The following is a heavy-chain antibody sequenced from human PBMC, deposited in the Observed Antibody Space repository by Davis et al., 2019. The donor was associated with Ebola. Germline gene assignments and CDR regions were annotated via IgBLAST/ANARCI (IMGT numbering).Heavy chain of an antibody. CDR3: ARGTLGYCSSTSCYEGYYYSMDV. CDR2: IIPIFGTA. D-gene: IGHD2-2*01. V-gene: IGHV1-69*06. J-gene: IGHJ6*02. CDR1: GGTFSSYA. Sequence: AASVKVSCKASGGTFSSYAISWVRQAPGQGLEWMGGIIPIFGTANYAQKFQGRVTITADKSTSTAYMELSSLRSEDTAVYYCARGTLGYCSSTSCYEGYYYSMDVWGQGTTVTVSS.